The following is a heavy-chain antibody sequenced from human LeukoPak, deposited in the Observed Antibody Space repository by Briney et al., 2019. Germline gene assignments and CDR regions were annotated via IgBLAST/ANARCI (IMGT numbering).Heavy chain of an antibody. J-gene: IGHJ4*02. Sequence: PGGSLRLSCAASGFTVSSHYMSWVRQAPGKGLEWVSVIYSGAGTSYADSVQGRFTISRDNSKNTLYLQMNSLRVDDTAVYYCARDRGFSSSWRLFVYWGQGTLVTVSS. CDR2: IYSGAGT. CDR1: GFTVSSHY. V-gene: IGHV3-66*02. D-gene: IGHD6-13*01. CDR3: ARDRGFSSSWRLFVY.